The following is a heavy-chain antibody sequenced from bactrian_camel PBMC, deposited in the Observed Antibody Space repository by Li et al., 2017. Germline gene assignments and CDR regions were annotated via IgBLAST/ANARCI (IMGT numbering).Heavy chain of an antibody. J-gene: IGHJ6*01. CDR3: AGSLQSPWCLLRARDFPY. D-gene: IGHD2*01. V-gene: IGHV3S31*01. CDR1: VVTYGRHS. Sequence: DVQLVESGGGSEQAETGGSLRLSCVVSVVTYGRHSLGWFRQLPGKEREGVATIYIGDGATYYADSAKGRFTISRDNANVLYLQMNSLKPEDTAMYYCAGSLQSPWCLLRARDFPYWGQGTQVTVS. CDR2: IYIGDGAT.